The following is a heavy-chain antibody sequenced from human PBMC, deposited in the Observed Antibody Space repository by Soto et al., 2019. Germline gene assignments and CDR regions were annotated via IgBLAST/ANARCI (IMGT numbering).Heavy chain of an antibody. V-gene: IGHV3-11*01. J-gene: IGHJ3*02. CDR1: GFTFSDYY. D-gene: IGHD3-3*01. CDR2: ISSSGSTI. Sequence: QVQLVESGGGLVKPGGSLRLSCAASGFTFSDYYMSWIRQAPGKGLEWVSYISSSGSTIYYADSVKGRFTISRDNAKNSLYLQMNSLRAEDTDVYYCASEVTFGRTDAFDIWGQGTMVTVSS. CDR3: ASEVTFGRTDAFDI.